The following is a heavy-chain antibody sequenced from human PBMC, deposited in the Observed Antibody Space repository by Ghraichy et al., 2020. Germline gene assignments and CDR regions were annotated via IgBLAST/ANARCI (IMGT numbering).Heavy chain of an antibody. V-gene: IGHV3-49*01. CDR1: GFTFDDYC. D-gene: IGHD3/OR15-3a*01. J-gene: IGHJ4*02. CDR3: PRGPRGLGIREGYFDH. CDR2: IRSIPYGAST. Sequence: GGSLRLSCTTSGFTFDDYCMAWFRQTPGKGLEWIAFIRSIPYGASTEYAASVKGRFTVSRDGSKSIAYLQMSSLEIDDTAMYFCPRGPRGLGIREGYFDHWGPGTHVAVSS.